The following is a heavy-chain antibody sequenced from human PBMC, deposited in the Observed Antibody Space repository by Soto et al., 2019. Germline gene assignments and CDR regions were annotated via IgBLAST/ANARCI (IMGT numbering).Heavy chain of an antibody. CDR2: IYYSGST. CDR3: ARDLADTAMEPYYYYGMDV. V-gene: IGHV4-31*03. CDR1: GGSISSGGYY. D-gene: IGHD5-18*01. J-gene: IGHJ6*02. Sequence: PAETLSLTCTVSGGSISSGGYYWSWLRQHPGKGLEWIGYIYYSGSTYYNPSLKSRVTISVDTSKNQFSLKLSSVTAADTAVYYCARDLADTAMEPYYYYGMDVWGQGTTVTVSS.